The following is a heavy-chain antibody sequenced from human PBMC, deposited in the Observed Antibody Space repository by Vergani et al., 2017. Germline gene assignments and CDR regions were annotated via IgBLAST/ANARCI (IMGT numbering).Heavy chain of an antibody. CDR2: INSDGSST. CDR1: GFAFSSYW. J-gene: IGHJ5*02. V-gene: IGHV3-74*01. D-gene: IGHD6-13*01. Sequence: EVQLVESGGGLVQPGGSLRLSCAASGFAFSSYWMHWVRQAPGKGLVWVSRINSDGSSTSYADSVKGRFTISRDNAKNTLYLQMNSLRAEDTAVYYCARDSSSWYANWFDPWGQGTLVTVSS. CDR3: ARDSSSWYANWFDP.